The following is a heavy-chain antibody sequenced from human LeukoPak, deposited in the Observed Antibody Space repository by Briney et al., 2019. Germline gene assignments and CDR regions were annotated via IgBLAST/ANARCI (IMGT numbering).Heavy chain of an antibody. D-gene: IGHD2-2*01. J-gene: IGHJ3*02. CDR2: IIPIFGTA. Sequence: GASVKVSCKASGGTFSSYAISWVRQAPGQGLEWMGGIIPIFGTANYAQKFQGRVTITADESTSTAYMELSSLRSEDTAVYYCARDMEYQLPDAFDIWGQGTMVTVSS. CDR3: ARDMEYQLPDAFDI. V-gene: IGHV1-69*13. CDR1: GGTFSSYA.